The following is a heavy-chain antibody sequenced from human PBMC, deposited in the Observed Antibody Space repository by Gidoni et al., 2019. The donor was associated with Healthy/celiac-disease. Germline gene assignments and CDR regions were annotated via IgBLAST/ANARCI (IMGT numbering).Heavy chain of an antibody. V-gene: IGHV4-31*03. D-gene: IGHD2-21*02. J-gene: IGHJ6*02. CDR3: ARGGGDMDYYGMDV. CDR2: IYYSGST. Sequence: QVQLQESGPGLVKPSQTLSLPCTVSGGSISSGGYYWSWIRQHPGKGLEWIGYIYYSGSTYYNPSLKSRVTISVDTSKNQFSLKLSSVTAADTAVYYCARGGGDMDYYGMDVWGQGTTVTVSS. CDR1: GGSISSGGYY.